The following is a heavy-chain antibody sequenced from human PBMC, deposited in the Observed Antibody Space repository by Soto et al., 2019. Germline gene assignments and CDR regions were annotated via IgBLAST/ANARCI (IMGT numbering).Heavy chain of an antibody. V-gene: IGHV4-34*01. CDR3: SRVGQWELRSLDY. J-gene: IGHJ4*02. Sequence: QVQLQQWGAGLLKPSETLSLTCAVSGGSFSGYYWSWIRQPPGKGLEWIGEINHSGSTNYNPSLKSRVTISVDTSKNKFSLKLSSVTAAATAVYYCSRVGQWELRSLDYWGQGTLVTVSS. CDR2: INHSGST. D-gene: IGHD1-26*01. CDR1: GGSFSGYY.